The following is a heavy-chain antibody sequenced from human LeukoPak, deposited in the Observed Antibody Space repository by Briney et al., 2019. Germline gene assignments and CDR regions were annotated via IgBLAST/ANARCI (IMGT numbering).Heavy chain of an antibody. CDR1: GFTFSRSA. CDR2: ISGSGGDT. CDR3: AKEGRLTVAAVVVENYFDY. V-gene: IGHV3-23*01. J-gene: IGHJ4*02. Sequence: GGSLRLSCSASGFTFSRSAMSWVRQAAGKGLEWVSGISGSGGDTYYTESVKGRFTISRDNSKTTVYLQMNSLRPEDTATYYCAKEGRLTVAAVVVENYFDYWGQGTPVTVSA. D-gene: IGHD3-22*01.